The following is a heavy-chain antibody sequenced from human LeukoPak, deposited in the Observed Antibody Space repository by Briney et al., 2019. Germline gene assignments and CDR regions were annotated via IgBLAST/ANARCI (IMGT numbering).Heavy chain of an antibody. D-gene: IGHD2-15*01. V-gene: IGHV1-18*01. CDR3: ARGGGEPH. Sequence: VSVKVSCKASGYTFTSYAITWVRQAPGQGLEWMGWISTYSGFTNSAQKFQGRVTMTTDTSTSMAYMELRSLNSDDTAVYYCARGGGEPHWGQGTLVTVSS. J-gene: IGHJ4*02. CDR2: ISTYSGFT. CDR1: GYTFTSYA.